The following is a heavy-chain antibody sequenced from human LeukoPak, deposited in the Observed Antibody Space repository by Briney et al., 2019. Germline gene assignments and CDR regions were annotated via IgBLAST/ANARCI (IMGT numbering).Heavy chain of an antibody. CDR2: IYTSGST. J-gene: IGHJ5*02. CDR3: ARDGPYCSGGSCFGGP. Sequence: SETLSLTCTVSGGSISSYYWSWIRQPAGKGLEWIGRIYTSGSTNYNPSLKSRVTMSVDTSKNQFSLKLSSVTAADTAVYYCARDGPYCSGGSCFGGPWGQGTLVTVSS. V-gene: IGHV4-4*07. CDR1: GGSISSYY. D-gene: IGHD2-15*01.